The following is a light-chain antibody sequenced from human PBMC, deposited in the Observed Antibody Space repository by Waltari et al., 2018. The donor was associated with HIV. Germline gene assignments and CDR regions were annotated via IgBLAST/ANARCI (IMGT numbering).Light chain of an antibody. Sequence: DILMTQTPLSSPVTLGQPASISCMSRQSLAHSDGNTSLSWLLQRPGQPPRVLIYKISNRFPGVTDRFSGMGAVTEFTLKIRRVEADDVGVYYCMQATQPPYTGVQGTRLEIK. CDR3: MQATQPPYT. V-gene: IGKV2-24*01. CDR1: QSLAHSDGNTS. J-gene: IGKJ2*01. CDR2: KIS.